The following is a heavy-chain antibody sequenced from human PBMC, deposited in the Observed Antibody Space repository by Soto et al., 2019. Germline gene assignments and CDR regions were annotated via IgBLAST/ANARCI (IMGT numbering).Heavy chain of an antibody. V-gene: IGHV3-21*01. D-gene: IGHD3-22*01. Sequence: PGGSLRLSCAASGFTFSSYSMNWVRQAPGKGLEWVSSISSSSSYIYYADSMKGRFTISRDNAKNSLYLQMNSLRAEDTAVYYCARDRIYYDSSGAFDIWGQGTMVTVS. CDR2: ISSSSSYI. J-gene: IGHJ3*02. CDR1: GFTFSSYS. CDR3: ARDRIYYDSSGAFDI.